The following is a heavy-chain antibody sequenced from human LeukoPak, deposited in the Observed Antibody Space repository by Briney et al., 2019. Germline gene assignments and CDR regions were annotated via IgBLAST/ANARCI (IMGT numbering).Heavy chain of an antibody. CDR1: GNSN. Sequence: ASVKVSCKAFGNSNIHWVRQTPGQGPEWMGLIRPSGGGTSYAQKLQGRVTMTRDRSTSIVYMELSSLRSEDTAVYFCASGGYDWDAYDYWGQGTPVTVSS. CDR2: IRPSGGGT. V-gene: IGHV1-46*01. J-gene: IGHJ4*02. D-gene: IGHD5-12*01. CDR3: ASGGYDWDAYDY.